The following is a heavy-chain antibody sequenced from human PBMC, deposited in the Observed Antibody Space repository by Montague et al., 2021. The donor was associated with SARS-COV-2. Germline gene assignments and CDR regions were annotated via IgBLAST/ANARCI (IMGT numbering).Heavy chain of an antibody. D-gene: IGHD6-19*01. V-gene: IGHV4-4*02. CDR2: IYHSGST. CDR3: ARDSSGWSRFDY. J-gene: IGHJ4*02. Sequence: LEWIGEIYHSGSTNSNPSFKSRVTISVDKSKNQFSLKLSSVTAADTAVYYCARDSSGWSRFDYWGQGTLVTVSS.